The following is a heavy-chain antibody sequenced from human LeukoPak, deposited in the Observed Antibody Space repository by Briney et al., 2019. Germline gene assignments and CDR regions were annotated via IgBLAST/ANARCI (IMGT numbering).Heavy chain of an antibody. CDR1: GGSFSGYY. CDR2: INHSGST. Sequence: PSETLSLTCAVYGGSFSGYYWSWIRQPPGKGLEWIGEINHSGSTNYNPSLKSRVTISVDTSKNQFSLKLSSVTAADTAVYYCARGRIMITFGGVIIDYGMDVWGQGTTVTVSS. CDR3: ARGRIMITFGGVIIDYGMDV. D-gene: IGHD3-16*01. V-gene: IGHV4-34*01. J-gene: IGHJ6*02.